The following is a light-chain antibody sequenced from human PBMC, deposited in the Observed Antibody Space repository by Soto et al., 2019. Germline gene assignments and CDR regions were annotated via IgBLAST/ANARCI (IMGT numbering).Light chain of an antibody. CDR3: QQYNNWPPMA. Sequence: EIVMTQSPATLSVSLGERATLSCRASQSVSSNLAWYQQKPGQAPMLLIYGASTRATGIPARFSGSGSGTEFNLTISSLQPDDFAVYYGQQYNNWPPMAFGQGTKVEIK. J-gene: IGKJ1*01. V-gene: IGKV3-15*01. CDR2: GAS. CDR1: QSVSSN.